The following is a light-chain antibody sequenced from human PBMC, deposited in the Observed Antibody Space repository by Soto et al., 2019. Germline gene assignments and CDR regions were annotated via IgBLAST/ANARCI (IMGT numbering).Light chain of an antibody. CDR3: QHYRRNTWS. V-gene: IGKV1-5*01. CDR2: GAS. CDR1: QSISSW. J-gene: IGKJ1*01. Sequence: DIQMTQSPSTLSASVGDRVTITCRASQSISSWLAWYQQKPGKAPKVLIYGASNLQSGVPPRFSGSGSGTDFTLAISSLQPDDFATYFCQHYRRNTWSFGPGTKVDIK.